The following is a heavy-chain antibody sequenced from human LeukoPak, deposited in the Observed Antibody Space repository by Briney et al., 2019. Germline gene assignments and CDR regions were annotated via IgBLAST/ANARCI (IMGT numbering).Heavy chain of an antibody. CDR3: AKASSDSSGYRMDV. CDR2: ISHHGSDK. CDR1: GFTFSSLG. J-gene: IGHJ6*02. Sequence: PGGSLRLSCAASGFTFSSLGMDWVRQAPGKGLECVALISHHGSDKYYADSVKGRFTISRDNSKNTLYLQMNSLRAEDTAVYYCAKASSDSSGYRMDVWGQGTTVTVSS. D-gene: IGHD3-22*01. V-gene: IGHV3-30*18.